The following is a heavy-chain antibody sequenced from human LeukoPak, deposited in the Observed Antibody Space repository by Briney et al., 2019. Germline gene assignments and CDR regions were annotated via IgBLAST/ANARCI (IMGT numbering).Heavy chain of an antibody. D-gene: IGHD3-22*01. V-gene: IGHV4-61*01. CDR1: GGSVSSGNYY. Sequence: SETLSLTCTVSGGSVSSGNYYWSWIRQPPGKGLEWIGYIYYSGSTNYNPSLKSRVTISVDTSKNQFSLKLSSVTAADTAVYYCASTYYYDSSGYHPDYWGQGTLVTVSS. J-gene: IGHJ4*02. CDR3: ASTYYYDSSGYHPDY. CDR2: IYYSGST.